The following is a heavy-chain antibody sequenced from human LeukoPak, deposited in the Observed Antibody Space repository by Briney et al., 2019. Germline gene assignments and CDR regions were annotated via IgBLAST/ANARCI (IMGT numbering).Heavy chain of an antibody. CDR1: GYTFTSYG. V-gene: IGHV1-18*01. J-gene: IGHJ4*02. CDR2: ISAYNGNT. CDR3: ARDKIHSEYSSSSTDY. D-gene: IGHD6-6*01. Sequence: TSVKVSCKASGYTFTSYGISWVRQAPGQGLEWMGWISAYNGNTNYAQKLQGRVTMTTDTSTSTAYIELRSLRSDDTAVYYCARDKIHSEYSSSSTDYWGQGTLVTVSS.